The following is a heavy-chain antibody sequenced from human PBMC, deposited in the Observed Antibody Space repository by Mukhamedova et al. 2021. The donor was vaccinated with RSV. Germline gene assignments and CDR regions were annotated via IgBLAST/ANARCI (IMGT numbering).Heavy chain of an antibody. CDR2: ISGAGIST. J-gene: IGHJ1*01. V-gene: IGHV3-23*01. Sequence: GPEWVSSISGAGISTYYLDSLRGRFTISRDNSKNTLYLQMTSLRAXDTAIXYCAXXRXXGESLRNHFXFCGQXXLVXVXS. D-gene: IGHD3-3*02. CDR3: AXXRXXGESLRNHFXF.